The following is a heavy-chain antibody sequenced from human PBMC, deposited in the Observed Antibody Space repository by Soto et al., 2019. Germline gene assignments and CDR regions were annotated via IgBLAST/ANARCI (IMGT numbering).Heavy chain of an antibody. D-gene: IGHD6-13*01. CDR1: GCSIISYY. CDR3: ARDLAAVPRAFDY. Sequence: PSGTLSITFAVSGCSIISYYYIWVRQPPGKGLEWIGSVYYTGTTDYNPSLKSRVTISVDTSKTQFSLNLRSVTAADTAVYYCARDLAAVPRAFDYWGRGTLVTVSS. CDR2: VYYTGTT. J-gene: IGHJ4*02. V-gene: IGHV4-59*01.